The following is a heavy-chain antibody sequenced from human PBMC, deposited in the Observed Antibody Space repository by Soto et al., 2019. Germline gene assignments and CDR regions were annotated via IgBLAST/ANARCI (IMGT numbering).Heavy chain of an antibody. CDR2: IYPGDSDT. Sequence: GESLKISCKGSGYSFTSYWIGWVRQVPGKGLEWMGIIYPGDSDTRYSPSFQGQVTISADKSISTAYLQWSSLKASDTAMYYCARKYMVRGVIIGRNFDYWGQGTLVTVSS. D-gene: IGHD3-10*01. J-gene: IGHJ4*02. V-gene: IGHV5-51*01. CDR3: ARKYMVRGVIIGRNFDY. CDR1: GYSFTSYW.